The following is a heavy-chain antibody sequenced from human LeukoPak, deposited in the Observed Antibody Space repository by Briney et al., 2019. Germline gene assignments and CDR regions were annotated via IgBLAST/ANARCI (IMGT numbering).Heavy chain of an antibody. Sequence: GESLKISCQASGYKFTNYWIGWVRRMPGKGLEWMGVIFLADSDTRYSPSFEGQVTISADKSIYTAYLQWSSLQTSDTAIYYCATHEVTAAAGTEFDSWGQGTLVTVSS. J-gene: IGHJ4*02. D-gene: IGHD6-25*01. CDR2: IFLADSDT. CDR1: GYKFTNYW. V-gene: IGHV5-51*01. CDR3: ATHEVTAAAGTEFDS.